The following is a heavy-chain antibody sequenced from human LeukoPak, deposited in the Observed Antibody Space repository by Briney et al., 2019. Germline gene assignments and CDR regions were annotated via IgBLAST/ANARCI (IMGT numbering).Heavy chain of an antibody. Sequence: GGSLRLSCAASGFTFNDYYMSWIRQAPGKGLEWVAYISISATVIKYADSVTGRFTISRDNAKNSVYLQMDSLRAEDTAVYYCVREASSLRPFFYIDVWGEGTTVTVSS. CDR2: ISISATVI. CDR1: GFTFNDYY. D-gene: IGHD5/OR15-5a*01. CDR3: VREASSLRPFFYIDV. J-gene: IGHJ6*03. V-gene: IGHV3-11*01.